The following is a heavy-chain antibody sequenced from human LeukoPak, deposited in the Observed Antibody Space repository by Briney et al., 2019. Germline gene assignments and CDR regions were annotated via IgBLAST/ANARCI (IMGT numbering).Heavy chain of an antibody. CDR3: VKDNPLDY. CDR2: IRYDGNIK. V-gene: IGHV3-30*02. CDR1: GFTFSSYA. Sequence: GGSLRLSCAASGFTFSSYAMHWVRQAPGKGLEWVAFIRYDGNIKFYADSMKGRFTISRDNSKNTLYLHINSLRPEDTALYYCVKDNPLDYWGQGTLVTVSS. J-gene: IGHJ4*02. D-gene: IGHD1-14*01.